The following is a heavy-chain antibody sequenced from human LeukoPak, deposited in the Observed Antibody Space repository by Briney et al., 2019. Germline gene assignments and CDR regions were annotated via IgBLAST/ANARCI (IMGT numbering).Heavy chain of an antibody. Sequence: ASGTVSCKASGYTFTSYGISWVRPAPGQGLEWMGWISAYNGNTNYAQKLQGRVTMTTDTSTSTAYMELRSLRSDDTAVYYCARGTLWSTQYYYGSGSPKEFDYWGQGTLVTVSS. D-gene: IGHD3-10*01. CDR2: ISAYNGNT. CDR3: ARGTLWSTQYYYGSGSPKEFDY. J-gene: IGHJ4*02. CDR1: GYTFTSYG. V-gene: IGHV1-18*01.